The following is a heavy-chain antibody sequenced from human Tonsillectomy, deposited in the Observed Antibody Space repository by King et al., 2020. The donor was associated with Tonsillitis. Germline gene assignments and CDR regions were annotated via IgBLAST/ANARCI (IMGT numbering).Heavy chain of an antibody. CDR1: GFTFSGYA. D-gene: IGHD1-26*01. V-gene: IGHV3-30*04. J-gene: IGHJ4*02. Sequence: VQLVESGRGLVQPGRSLRLSCAASGFTFSGYAMHWVRQAPGKGLEWVSVISYDENNKYYADSVKGRFTISRDNSKNTLYLQMNFLRTEDSAMYFCTRGGRGELLWYFDYWGQGTLVNVSS. CDR2: ISYDENNK. CDR3: TRGGRGELLWYFDY.